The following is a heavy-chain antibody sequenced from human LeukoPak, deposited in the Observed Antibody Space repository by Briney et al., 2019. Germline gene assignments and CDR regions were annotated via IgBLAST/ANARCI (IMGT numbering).Heavy chain of an antibody. CDR2: INWNGGGT. Sequence: GGALRLSCAATGFTFKDYGMHWVRQPPGKGLEWVSSINWNGGGTDYADSVKGRFTISRDNAKNSLYLQLSSLRPEDTALYYCAKHMRATNTYSFFGLDVWGQGTTVTVSS. CDR1: GFTFKDYG. D-gene: IGHD1-26*01. V-gene: IGHV3-9*01. CDR3: AKHMRATNTYSFFGLDV. J-gene: IGHJ6*02.